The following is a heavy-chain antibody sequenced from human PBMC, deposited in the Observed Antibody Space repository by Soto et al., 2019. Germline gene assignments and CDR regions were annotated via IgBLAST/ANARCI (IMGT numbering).Heavy chain of an antibody. J-gene: IGHJ6*02. CDR3: ARGVADYYDSRGYLPTPTRYYYGMDV. V-gene: IGHV1-69*13. CDR1: GGTFSSYA. D-gene: IGHD3-22*01. CDR2: IIPIFGTA. Sequence: ASVKVSCKASGGTFSSYAISWVRQAPGQGLEWMGGIIPIFGTANYAQKFQGRVTITADESTSTAYMELSSLRSEDTAVYYCARGVADYYDSRGYLPTPTRYYYGMDVWGQGTTVTVSS.